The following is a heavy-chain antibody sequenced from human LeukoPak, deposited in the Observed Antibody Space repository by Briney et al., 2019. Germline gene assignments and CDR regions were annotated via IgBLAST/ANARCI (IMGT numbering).Heavy chain of an antibody. J-gene: IGHJ4*02. V-gene: IGHV1-69*01. CDR3: ARELTYSGSYHFDY. D-gene: IGHD1-26*01. CDR2: IIPIFGTA. Sequence: GSSVKVSCKAPGGTFSSYAISWARQAPGQGLEWMGGIIPIFGTANYAQKFQGRVTITADESTSTAYMELSSLRSEDTAVYCCARELTYSGSYHFDYWGQGTLVTVSS. CDR1: GGTFSSYA.